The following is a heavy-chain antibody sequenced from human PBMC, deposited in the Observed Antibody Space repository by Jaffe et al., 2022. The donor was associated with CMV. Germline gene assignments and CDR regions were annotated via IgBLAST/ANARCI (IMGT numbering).Heavy chain of an antibody. Sequence: EVQLVESGGGFIQPGGSLRLSCAASGFTVGNKYMSWVRQAPGKGPEWVSVVYIDDTTYYADSVKGRFTISRDNSKNTLYLQMNSLRAEDTAVYHCAKAYCSSSNCYPAYPDSWGPGTLVTVSS. V-gene: IGHV3-53*01. D-gene: IGHD2-2*01. CDR3: AKAYCSSSNCYPAYPDS. CDR2: VYIDDTT. J-gene: IGHJ4*02. CDR1: GFTVGNKY.